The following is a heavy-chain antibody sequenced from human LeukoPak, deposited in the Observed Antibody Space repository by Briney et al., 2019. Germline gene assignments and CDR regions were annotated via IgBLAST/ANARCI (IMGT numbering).Heavy chain of an antibody. CDR1: GGSFSTYY. Sequence: SETLSLTCTVSGGSFSTYYWSWVRQPPGKGLEWIGYIYYSGSTNYNPSLKSRVTISVDTSKNQFSLKLSSVTAADTAVYYCARLGYYDSSGYSAGYDAFDIWGRGTMVTVSS. D-gene: IGHD3-22*01. CDR3: ARLGYYDSSGYSAGYDAFDI. CDR2: IYYSGST. J-gene: IGHJ3*02. V-gene: IGHV4-59*08.